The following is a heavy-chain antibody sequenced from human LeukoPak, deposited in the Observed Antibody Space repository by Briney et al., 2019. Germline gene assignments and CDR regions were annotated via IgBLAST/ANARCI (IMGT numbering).Heavy chain of an antibody. CDR1: GYTFTSYG. J-gene: IGHJ4*02. D-gene: IGHD3-10*01. CDR3: ARRLWFGELLGY. CDR2: ISAYNGNT. V-gene: IGHV1-18*01. Sequence: ASVKVSCKASGYTFTSYGISWVRRAPGQGLEWMGWISAYNGNTNYAQKLQGRVTMTTDTSTSTAYMELRSLRSDDTAVYYCARRLWFGELLGYWGQGTLVTVSS.